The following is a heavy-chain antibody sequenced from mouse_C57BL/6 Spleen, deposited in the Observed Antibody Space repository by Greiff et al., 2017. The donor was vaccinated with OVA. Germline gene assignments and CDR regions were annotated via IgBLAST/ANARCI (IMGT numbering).Heavy chain of an antibody. CDR2: INPNNGGT. CDR1: GYTFTDYN. D-gene: IGHD1-1*01. CDR3: ATVVARGYAMDY. J-gene: IGHJ4*01. V-gene: IGHV1-22*01. Sequence: EVQRVESGPELVKPGASVKMSCKASGYTFTDYNMHWVKQSHGKSLEWIGYINPNNGGTSYNQKFKGKATLTVNKSSSTAYMELRSLTSEDSAVYYCATVVARGYAMDYWGQGTSVTVSS.